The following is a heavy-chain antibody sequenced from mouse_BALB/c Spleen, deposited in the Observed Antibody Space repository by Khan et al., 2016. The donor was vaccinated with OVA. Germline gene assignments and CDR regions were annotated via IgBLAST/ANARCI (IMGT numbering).Heavy chain of an antibody. CDR3: TRGGYGSPFAY. D-gene: IGHD1-1*01. Sequence: QVQLKQSGAELVKPGASVKLSCKASGYTFTSFYIYWVKQRPGQGLEGVGEINPSNGVTNFNEKFKSKATLTLDKSSSTAYMQLSTLTSGDSAVFYCTRGGYGSPFAYWGQGTLVTVS. CDR2: INPSNGVT. J-gene: IGHJ3*01. V-gene: IGHV1S81*02. CDR1: GYTFTSFY.